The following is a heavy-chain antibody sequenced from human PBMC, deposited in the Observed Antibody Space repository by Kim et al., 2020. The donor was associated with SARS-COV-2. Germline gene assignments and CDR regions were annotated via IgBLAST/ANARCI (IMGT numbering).Heavy chain of an antibody. V-gene: IGHV4-4*09. J-gene: IGHJ4*02. D-gene: IGHD4-17*01. Sequence: TPPLTSPVTISVDTSKNQFSLKLSSVTAADTAVYYCASSCDYGGNYYFDYWGQGTLVTVSS. CDR3: ASSCDYGGNYYFDY.